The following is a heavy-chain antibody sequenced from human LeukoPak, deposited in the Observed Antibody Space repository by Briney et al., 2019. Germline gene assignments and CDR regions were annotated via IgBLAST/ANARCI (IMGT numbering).Heavy chain of an antibody. J-gene: IGHJ4*02. Sequence: PGGSLRLSCAASGFTFSSYAMSWVRQAPGKGLEWVSAISGSGGSTYYADSVKGRFTTSTDNSKNTLYLQMNSLRAEDTAVYYCAKDHGPGIVGAMDYWGQGTLVTVSS. D-gene: IGHD1-26*01. CDR3: AKDHGPGIVGAMDY. V-gene: IGHV3-23*01. CDR2: ISGSGGST. CDR1: GFTFSSYA.